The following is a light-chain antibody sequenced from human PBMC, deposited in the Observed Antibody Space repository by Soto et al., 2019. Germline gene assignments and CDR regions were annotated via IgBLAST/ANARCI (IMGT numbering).Light chain of an antibody. CDR2: KDS. V-gene: IGLV3-25*03. J-gene: IGLJ2*01. CDR1: SLPKQY. CDR3: QSADSSVTV. Sequence: SYELTQPPSVSVSPGQTARITCYGDSLPKQYAYWYQQKPGQAPVVVIYKDSERPSGIPERFSGSSSGTTVTLTISGVQAEDEADYYCQSADSSVTVFGGGTKLTVL.